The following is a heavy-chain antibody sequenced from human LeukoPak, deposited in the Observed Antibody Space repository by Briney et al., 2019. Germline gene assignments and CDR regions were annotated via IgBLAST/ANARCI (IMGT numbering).Heavy chain of an antibody. CDR2: INQDGSDK. CDR1: GFTFSSYW. V-gene: IGHV3-7*04. Sequence: GGSLRLSCAASGFTFSSYWMSWVRQAPGKGLEWVAHINQDGSDKYNVDSVKGRFTISRDNAKNSLYLQMNSLRVEDTAVYYCAREPRGDYSTWGQGTVVTVYS. J-gene: IGHJ4*02. CDR3: AREPRGDYST. D-gene: IGHD4-17*01.